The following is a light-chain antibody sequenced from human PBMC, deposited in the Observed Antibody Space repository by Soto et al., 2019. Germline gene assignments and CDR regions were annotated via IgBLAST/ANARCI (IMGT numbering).Light chain of an antibody. CDR2: DAS. J-gene: IGKJ4*01. CDR1: QTVSTY. V-gene: IGKV3-11*01. Sequence: EIVLTQSPATLSLSPGERATLSCRASQTVSTYLAWYQQKPGQAPRLLIYDASNRATGIPARFSGSGSGTDFTLTISSLEPEDFAVYYCLQRHFWPPTFGGGTKVEIK. CDR3: LQRHFWPPT.